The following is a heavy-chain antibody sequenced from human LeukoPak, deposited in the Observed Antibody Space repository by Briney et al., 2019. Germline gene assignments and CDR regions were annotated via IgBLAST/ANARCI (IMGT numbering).Heavy chain of an antibody. CDR1: GFTFSSYA. CDR2: ISGSGDST. V-gene: IGHV3-23*01. CDR3: AKTRPLDSSSWSHGDY. J-gene: IGHJ4*02. D-gene: IGHD6-13*01. Sequence: GGSLRLSCAASGFTFSSYAMSWVRQAPGKGLEWVSAISGSGDSTYYGDSVKGRFTISRDNSKNTLYLQMNSLRAKDTAVYYCAKTRPLDSSSWSHGDYWGQGTLVTVSS.